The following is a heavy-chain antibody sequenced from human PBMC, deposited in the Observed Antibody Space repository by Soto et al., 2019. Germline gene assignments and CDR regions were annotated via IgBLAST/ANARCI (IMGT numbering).Heavy chain of an antibody. J-gene: IGHJ4*02. CDR3: ARRSSSWYFDY. CDR2: ISSSGSTI. Sequence: GSLRLSCAASGFTFSDYDMSWIRQAPGKGLERVSYISSSGSTIYYADSVKGRFTISRDNAKNTLYLQMNSLRAEDTAVYYCARRSSSWYFDYWGQGTLVTVSS. V-gene: IGHV3-11*01. CDR1: GFTFSDYD. D-gene: IGHD6-13*01.